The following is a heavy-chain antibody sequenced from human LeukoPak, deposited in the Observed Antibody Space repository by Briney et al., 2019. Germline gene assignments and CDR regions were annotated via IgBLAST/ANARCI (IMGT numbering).Heavy chain of an antibody. CDR2: INPSGGST. D-gene: IGHD5-18*01. J-gene: IGHJ4*02. V-gene: IGHV1-46*01. Sequence: ASXXXXCKASGYTFTSYYMHWVRQAPGQGLEWMGIINPSGGSTSYAQKFQGRVTMARDTSTSTVYMELSSLRSEDTAVYYCARVTAMTFDYWGQGTLVTVSS. CDR1: GYTFTSYY. CDR3: ARVTAMTFDY.